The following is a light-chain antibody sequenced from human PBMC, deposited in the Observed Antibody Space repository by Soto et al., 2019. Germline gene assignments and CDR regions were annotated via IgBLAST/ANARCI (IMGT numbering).Light chain of an antibody. CDR3: CSYAGSITFT. Sequence: QSALTQPASVSGSPGQSITISCTGTSSDVGNYNLVSWYQQHPGKAPKLIIYATRKRPSGVSNRYSGSKSGNTASLTISGLQAEDEGTYHCCSYAGSITFTFGGGTKLTVL. CDR2: ATR. V-gene: IGLV2-23*02. CDR1: SSDVGNYNL. J-gene: IGLJ2*01.